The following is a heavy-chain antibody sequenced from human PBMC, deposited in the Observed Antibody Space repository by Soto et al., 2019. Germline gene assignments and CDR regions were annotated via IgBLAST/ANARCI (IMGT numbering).Heavy chain of an antibody. CDR2: IDYSGTT. V-gene: IGHV4-39*01. CDR1: GGSISSSTYF. Sequence: QLQLQESGPGLVKASETLSLTCTVSGGSISSSTYFWGWIRQPPGKGLEWIGSIDYSGTTYYNTSLRTRATISVDTTKNQFSLMLTSVTAADTAVYDCARHDANSGSYSEYFQHWGQGTLVTVSS. J-gene: IGHJ1*01. CDR3: ARHDANSGSYSEYFQH. D-gene: IGHD1-26*01.